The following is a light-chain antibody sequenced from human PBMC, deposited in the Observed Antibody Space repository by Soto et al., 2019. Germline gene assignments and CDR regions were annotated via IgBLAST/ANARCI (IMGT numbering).Light chain of an antibody. J-gene: IGKJ3*01. V-gene: IGKV3-15*01. CDR2: GAS. CDR1: QSISGN. CDR3: QQYNSWPVT. Sequence: IVLTQSPSTLSVSTGETATLSCRASQSISGNLDWYQQKPGQTPRLLIQGASTRATVIPARFSGSGSGTEFTLTISSLQSEDFAVYYCQQYNSWPVTFGPGTKVDIK.